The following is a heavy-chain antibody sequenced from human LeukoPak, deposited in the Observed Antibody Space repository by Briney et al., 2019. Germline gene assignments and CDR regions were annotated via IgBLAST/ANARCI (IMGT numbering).Heavy chain of an antibody. Sequence: GGSLRLSCAASGFTFSSYAMSWVRQAPGKGLEWVPAISGSGGSTYYADSVKGRFTISRDISKNTLYLQMNSLRAEDTAVYYCAKDSGIVVVPAAMNYWGQGTLVTVSS. J-gene: IGHJ4*02. CDR3: AKDSGIVVVPAAMNY. CDR2: ISGSGGST. CDR1: GFTFSSYA. D-gene: IGHD2-2*01. V-gene: IGHV3-23*01.